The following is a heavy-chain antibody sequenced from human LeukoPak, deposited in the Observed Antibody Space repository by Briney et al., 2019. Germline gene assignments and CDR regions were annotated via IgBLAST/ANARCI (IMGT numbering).Heavy chain of an antibody. Sequence: PGGSLRLSCAASGFTFSSYSMNWVRQAPGKGLEWVSYISSSSSTIYYADSVKGRFTISRDNAKNSLYLQMSSLRAEDTAVYYCARDGVTGATGNFDYWGQGALVTVSS. CDR1: GFTFSSYS. J-gene: IGHJ4*02. V-gene: IGHV3-48*04. D-gene: IGHD1-20*01. CDR2: ISSSSSTI. CDR3: ARDGVTGATGNFDY.